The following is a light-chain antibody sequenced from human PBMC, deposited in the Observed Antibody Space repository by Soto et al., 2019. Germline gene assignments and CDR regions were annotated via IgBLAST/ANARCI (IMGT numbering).Light chain of an antibody. Sequence: QSVLTQPPSVSGSPGQRVTICCTRSSSNIGAGYDVHWYQQLPGTAPKLLIYGNSNRPSGVPDRFSGSKSGTSASLAITGLQAEDEADYYCQSYDSSLSGVVFGGGTKLTVL. CDR3: QSYDSSLSGVV. V-gene: IGLV1-40*01. CDR1: SSNIGAGYD. CDR2: GNS. J-gene: IGLJ2*01.